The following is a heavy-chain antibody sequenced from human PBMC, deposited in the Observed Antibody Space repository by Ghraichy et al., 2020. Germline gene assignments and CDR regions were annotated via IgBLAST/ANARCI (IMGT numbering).Heavy chain of an antibody. CDR1: GGSVSSGSYY. V-gene: IGHV4-61*01. D-gene: IGHD3-16*02. CDR3: ARTLWGSYRLSYFDY. Sequence: SQTLSLTCTVSGGSVSSGSYYWSWIRQPPGKGLEWIGYIYYSGSTNYNPSLKSRVTISVDTSKNRFSLKLSSVTAADTAVYYCARTLWGSYRLSYFDYWGQGTLVTVSS. J-gene: IGHJ4*02. CDR2: IYYSGST.